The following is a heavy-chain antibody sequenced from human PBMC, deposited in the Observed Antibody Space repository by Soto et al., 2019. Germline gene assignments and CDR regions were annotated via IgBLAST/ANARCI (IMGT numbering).Heavy chain of an antibody. Sequence: GGSLRLSCAASGFTFSSYAMHWVRQAPGKGLEWVAAISYDGSNKYYADSVKGRFTISRDNSKNTLYLQMNSLRAEDTAVYYCARAAGYSSSWLYYYGMDVSGQGTTVTVSS. CDR3: ARAAGYSSSWLYYYGMDV. CDR1: GFTFSSYA. CDR2: ISYDGSNK. J-gene: IGHJ6*02. V-gene: IGHV3-30-3*01. D-gene: IGHD6-13*01.